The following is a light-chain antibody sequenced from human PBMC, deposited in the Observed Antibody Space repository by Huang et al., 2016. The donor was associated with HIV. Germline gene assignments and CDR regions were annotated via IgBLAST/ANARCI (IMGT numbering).Light chain of an antibody. Sequence: EIVLTQSPATLSLSPGERATLSCRASQRVSRNLVWYQQKFGQAPRLFIYDASTRATGIPARFSGSGSGTNFTLTISSLEPEDCAVYYCQQRDTFGPGTRLEMK. V-gene: IGKV3-11*01. CDR2: DAS. J-gene: IGKJ5*01. CDR1: QRVSRN. CDR3: QQRDT.